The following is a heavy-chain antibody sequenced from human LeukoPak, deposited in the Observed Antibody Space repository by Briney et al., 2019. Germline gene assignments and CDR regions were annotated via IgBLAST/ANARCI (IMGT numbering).Heavy chain of an antibody. D-gene: IGHD2-15*01. CDR3: ARRSSYYYFDY. CDR2: ISGGST. J-gene: IGHJ4*02. CDR1: GFTVSSNE. V-gene: IGHV3-38-3*01. Sequence: GGSLRLSCAASGFTVSSNEMSWVRQAPGKGLEWVSSISGGSTYYADSRKGRFTISRDNSKNTLHLQMNSLRAEDTAVYYCARRSSYYYFDYWGQGTLVTVSS.